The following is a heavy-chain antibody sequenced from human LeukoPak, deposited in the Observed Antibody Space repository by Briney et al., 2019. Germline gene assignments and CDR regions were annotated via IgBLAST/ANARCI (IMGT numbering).Heavy chain of an antibody. J-gene: IGHJ5*02. D-gene: IGHD2-2*01. CDR1: GYTFTSYG. CDR3: ARGYCSSTSCSYNWFDP. Sequence: GASVKVSCKASGYTFTSYGISWVRQAPGQGLEWMGWINAYNGNTNYAQKLQGRVTMTTDTSTSTAYMELRSLRSDDTAVYYCARGYCSSTSCSYNWFDPWGQGTLVTVSS. CDR2: INAYNGNT. V-gene: IGHV1-18*01.